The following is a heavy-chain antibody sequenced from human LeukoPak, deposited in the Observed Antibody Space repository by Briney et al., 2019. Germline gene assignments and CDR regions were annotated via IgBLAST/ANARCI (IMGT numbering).Heavy chain of an antibody. CDR2: ISGSGDST. Sequence: PGGSLRLSCAVSGFTVSGNYMNWVRQAPGKGLEWVSAISGSGDSTYYADSVKGRFTISRDNSKNTLYLQMNSLRAEDTAVYYCAKDLGYCSGTSCYWDCWGQGTLVTVSS. J-gene: IGHJ4*02. D-gene: IGHD2-2*01. CDR1: GFTVSGNY. V-gene: IGHV3-23*01. CDR3: AKDLGYCSGTSCYWDC.